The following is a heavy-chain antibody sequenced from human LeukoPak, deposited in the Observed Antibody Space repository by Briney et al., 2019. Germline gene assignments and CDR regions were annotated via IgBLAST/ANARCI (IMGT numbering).Heavy chain of an antibody. J-gene: IGHJ6*02. V-gene: IGHV3-74*01. D-gene: IGHD2-15*01. Sequence: PGGSLRLSCAASGFTFSSYWMHWVRQAPGKGLVWVSRINSDGSSTSYADSVKGRFTISRDNAKNTLYLQRNSLRAEDTAVYYCARDGGYYYGMDVWGQGTTVTVSS. CDR3: ARDGGYYYGMDV. CDR2: INSDGSST. CDR1: GFTFSSYW.